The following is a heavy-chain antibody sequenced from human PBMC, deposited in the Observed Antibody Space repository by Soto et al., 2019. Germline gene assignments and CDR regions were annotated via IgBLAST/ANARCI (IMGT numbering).Heavy chain of an antibody. V-gene: IGHV1-2*04. D-gene: IGHD2-15*01. CDR2: INPNSGGT. Sequence: ASVKVSCKASGYTFTGYYMHWVRQAPGQGLEWMGWINPNSGGTNYAQKFQGWVTMTRDTSISTAYMELSRLRSDDTAVYYCAKRFCSGGSCQGGHWYFDLGGGGTLVTVSS. J-gene: IGHJ2*01. CDR1: GYTFTGYY. CDR3: AKRFCSGGSCQGGHWYFDL.